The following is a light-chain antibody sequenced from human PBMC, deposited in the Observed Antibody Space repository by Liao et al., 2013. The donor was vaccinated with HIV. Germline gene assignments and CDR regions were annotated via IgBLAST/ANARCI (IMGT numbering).Light chain of an antibody. Sequence: SSVLTQPPSVSVAPGKTARVTCGGNNIGRTTVHWYQQKPGQAPVLVIYYDNDRPSGIPERFSGSNSGNTATLTINRVEAGDEADYFCQVWDSSSDHWVFGGGTKLTVL. CDR2: YDN. V-gene: IGLV3-21*04. CDR3: QVWDSSSDHWV. J-gene: IGLJ3*02. CDR1: NIGRTT.